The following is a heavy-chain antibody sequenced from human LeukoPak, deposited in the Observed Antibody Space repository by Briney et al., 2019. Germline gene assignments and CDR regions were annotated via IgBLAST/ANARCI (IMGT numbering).Heavy chain of an antibody. V-gene: IGHV1-69*06. CDR1: GGTFSSYA. J-gene: IGHJ6*03. Sequence: ASVKVSCKASGGTFSSYAISLVRQAPGQGLEWMGGIIPIFGTANYAQKFQDRVTITADKSTSTAYMELSSLRFEDTAVYYCARESGAVAGLYYYYMDVWGKGTTVTVSS. CDR3: ARESGAVAGLYYYYMDV. D-gene: IGHD6-19*01. CDR2: IIPIFGTA.